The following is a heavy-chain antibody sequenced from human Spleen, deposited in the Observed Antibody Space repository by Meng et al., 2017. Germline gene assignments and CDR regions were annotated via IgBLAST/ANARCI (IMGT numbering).Heavy chain of an antibody. CDR3: VRERGPFDAFDI. J-gene: IGHJ3*02. D-gene: IGHD3-10*01. Sequence: GGSLRLSCAASGFTFNTYGMHWVRQAPGKGLEWVTVIWSDGNNKFYADSVRGRFAVSRDNTKNTLSLQMNSLRAEDTAVYYCVRERGPFDAFDIWGQGTLVTVSS. CDR1: GFTFNTYG. CDR2: IWSDGNNK. V-gene: IGHV3-33*01.